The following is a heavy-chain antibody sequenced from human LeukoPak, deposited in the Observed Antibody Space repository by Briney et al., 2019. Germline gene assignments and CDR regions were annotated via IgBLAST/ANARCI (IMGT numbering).Heavy chain of an antibody. CDR1: GFTLSGYG. Sequence: GGSLRLSCATSGFTLSGYGIHWVRQTPGKGLEWVAVTSYEGSNEYYADAVKGRFTVSRDNAKNSLYLQMNSLRAEDTALYYCAKAPGWYTNFDYWGQGTLVTVSS. CDR3: AKAPGWYTNFDY. J-gene: IGHJ4*02. D-gene: IGHD6-19*01. CDR2: TSYEGSNE. V-gene: IGHV3-30*18.